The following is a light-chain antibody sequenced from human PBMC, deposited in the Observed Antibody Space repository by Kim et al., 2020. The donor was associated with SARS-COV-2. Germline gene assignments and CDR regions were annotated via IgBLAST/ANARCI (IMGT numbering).Light chain of an antibody. CDR2: DAS. CDR3: RQYKSYSKT. V-gene: IGKV1-5*01. J-gene: IGKJ4*01. CDR1: QSISSW. Sequence: DIQMTQSPSTLSASVGDRVTISCRASQSISSWLAWYQQKPGKAPKLLIYDASSLASGVPSRFSGSGSGTEFTLTISSLQPEDFATYYCRQYKSYSKTFGGGTKVDIK.